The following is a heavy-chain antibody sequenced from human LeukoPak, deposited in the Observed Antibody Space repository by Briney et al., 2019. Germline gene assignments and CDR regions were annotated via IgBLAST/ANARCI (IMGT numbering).Heavy chain of an antibody. V-gene: IGHV3-30*04. CDR3: ARVPGYDSSGYFDY. CDR2: ISYDGSNK. D-gene: IGHD3-22*01. Sequence: GSLRLXXAASXFTFSSYAMHWVRQAPGKGLEWVAVISYDGSNKYYADSVKGRFTISRDNSKNTLYLQMNSLRAEDTAVYYCARVPGYDSSGYFDYWGQGTLVTVSS. J-gene: IGHJ4*02. CDR1: XFTFSSYA.